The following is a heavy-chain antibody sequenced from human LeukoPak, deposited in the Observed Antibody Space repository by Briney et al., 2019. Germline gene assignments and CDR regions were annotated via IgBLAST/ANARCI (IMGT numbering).Heavy chain of an antibody. CDR3: ARGLNQRQLEIDY. V-gene: IGHV1-8*01. CDR2: MNPNSGNT. Sequence: ASVKVSCKASGYTFTSYDINWVRQATGQGLEWMRWMNPNSGNTGYAQKFQGRVTMTRNTSISTAYMELSSLRSEDTAVYYCARGLNQRQLEIDYWGQGTLVTVSS. J-gene: IGHJ4*02. D-gene: IGHD1-1*01. CDR1: GYTFTSYD.